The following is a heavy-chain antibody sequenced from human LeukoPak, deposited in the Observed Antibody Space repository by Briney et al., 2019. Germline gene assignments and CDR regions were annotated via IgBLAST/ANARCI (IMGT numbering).Heavy chain of an antibody. D-gene: IGHD3-22*01. V-gene: IGHV3-66*01. Sequence: GGSLRLSCAASGFTVSSSYMSWVRQAPGKGLEWVSLIYSAGSTYYADSVKGRFTISRDNSKNTLYLQMNSLRAGDTAVYYCARGRRSSGSHFDYWGQGTLVTVSS. CDR3: ARGRRSSGSHFDY. CDR1: GFTVSSSY. J-gene: IGHJ4*02. CDR2: IYSAGST.